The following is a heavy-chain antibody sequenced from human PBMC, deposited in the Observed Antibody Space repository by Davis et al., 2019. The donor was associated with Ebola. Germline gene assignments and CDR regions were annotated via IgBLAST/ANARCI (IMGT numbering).Heavy chain of an antibody. CDR2: VYHSGTT. CDR1: GYSMRTGYF. V-gene: IGHV4-38-2*02. CDR3: ASLNWNYG. J-gene: IGHJ4*02. Sequence: SETLSLTCTVSGYSMRTGYFWGWIRQPPGKGLEWIVNVYHSGTTSYSPSLTSRTIISVDTSKNQFSRWLNSVTAADTAVYYCASLNWNYGWGQGTLVTVSS. D-gene: IGHD1-7*01.